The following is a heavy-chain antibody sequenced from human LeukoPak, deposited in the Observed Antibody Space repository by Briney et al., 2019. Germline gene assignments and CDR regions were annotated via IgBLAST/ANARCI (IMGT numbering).Heavy chain of an antibody. CDR2: ISTGGAT. CDR1: GFTISSNY. Sequence: GGSLRLSCAASGFTISSNYMNWVRQAPGKGLEWVSVISTGGATYYANSVQGRFTISRDYSKNTLYLEMNNLRAEDTAVYYCARVSGYSGYDTLDYWGQGTLVTVS. V-gene: IGHV3-66*01. CDR3: ARVSGYSGYDTLDY. J-gene: IGHJ4*02. D-gene: IGHD5-12*01.